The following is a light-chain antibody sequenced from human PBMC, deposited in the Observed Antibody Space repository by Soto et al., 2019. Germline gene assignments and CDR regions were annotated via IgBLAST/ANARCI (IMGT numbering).Light chain of an antibody. Sequence: EIVLTQSPGTLSLSPGERATLSCRASQSVSSSYLAWYQQKPGQAPRLLIYNAFNRATGIPARFSGSGSGTEFTLAISSLQPEDFATYYCQHYNIYVYSFGGGTKLEI. CDR1: QSVSSSY. J-gene: IGKJ2*03. V-gene: IGKV3-20*01. CDR2: NAF. CDR3: QHYNIYVYS.